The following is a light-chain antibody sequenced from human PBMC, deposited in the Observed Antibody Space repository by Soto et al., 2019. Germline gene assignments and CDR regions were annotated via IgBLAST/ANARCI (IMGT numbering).Light chain of an antibody. Sequence: DIQMTQSPSSLSASVGDRVTITCRASQSISSFLNWYQHKPGKAPKLLIYAASSLQSGVPSRFSGSGSGTDFTLTISSLQPEDFATYYCQQSYSTPPLFTFGPGTKVDI. V-gene: IGKV1-39*01. CDR3: QQSYSTPPLFT. CDR2: AAS. CDR1: QSISSF. J-gene: IGKJ3*01.